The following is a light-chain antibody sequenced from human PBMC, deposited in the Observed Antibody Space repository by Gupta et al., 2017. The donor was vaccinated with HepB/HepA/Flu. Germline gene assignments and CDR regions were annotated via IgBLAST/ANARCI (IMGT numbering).Light chain of an antibody. CDR1: SSDVGGYNY. J-gene: IGLJ1*01. V-gene: IGLV2-14*03. Sequence: QSALTPPASVSGFPGQAITISCTGTSSDVGGYNYVSWYQQHPGKAPKLMIYDASNRLSGVSNRYSGSKSGNTASQTISGLQAENEGDYYCSSYTSSTRVFGTGTKVTVL. CDR2: DAS. CDR3: SSYTSSTRV.